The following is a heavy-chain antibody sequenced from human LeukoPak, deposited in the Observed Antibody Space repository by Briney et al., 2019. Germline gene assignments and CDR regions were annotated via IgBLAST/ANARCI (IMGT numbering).Heavy chain of an antibody. CDR3: ARETTIFGVVTPGYYYYYMDV. CDR1: GFTFSSYG. J-gene: IGHJ6*03. V-gene: IGHV3-33*01. Sequence: PGRSLRLSCAASGFTFSSYGMHWVRQAPGKGLEWVAVIWYDRSNKYYADSVKGRFTISRDNSKNTLYLQMNSLRAEDTAVYYCARETTIFGVVTPGYYYYYMDVWGKGTTVTVSS. CDR2: IWYDRSNK. D-gene: IGHD3-3*01.